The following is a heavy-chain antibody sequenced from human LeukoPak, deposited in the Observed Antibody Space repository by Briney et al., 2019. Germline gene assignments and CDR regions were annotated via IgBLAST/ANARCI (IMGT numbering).Heavy chain of an antibody. CDR2: ISGSGGST. CDR1: GFTFSSYA. Sequence: PGGSLRLSCAASGFTFSSYAMSWVRQAPGKGLEWVPAISGSGGSTYYADSVKGRFTISRDNSKNTLYLQMSSLRAEDTAVYYCAKDDTGDARFDYWGQGTLVTVSS. J-gene: IGHJ4*02. D-gene: IGHD7-27*01. V-gene: IGHV3-23*01. CDR3: AKDDTGDARFDY.